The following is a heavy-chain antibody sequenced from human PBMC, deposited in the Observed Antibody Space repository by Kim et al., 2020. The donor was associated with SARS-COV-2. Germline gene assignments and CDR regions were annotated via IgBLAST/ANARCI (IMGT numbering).Heavy chain of an antibody. J-gene: IGHJ4*02. D-gene: IGHD3-22*01. V-gene: IGHV1-46*01. CDR3: ARGVTTGGYDYYEP. Sequence: YAKKFQGRVTMTRDTSASTIYMNLTSLRSDDTAVYYCARGVTTGGYDYYEPWGQGTLVTVSS.